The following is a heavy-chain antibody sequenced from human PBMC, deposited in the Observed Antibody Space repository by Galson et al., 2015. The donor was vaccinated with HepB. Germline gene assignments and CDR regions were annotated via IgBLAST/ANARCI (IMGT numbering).Heavy chain of an antibody. J-gene: IGHJ5*02. Sequence: SLRLSCAASGFTFSSYNMNWVRQAPGTGLEWISFISATGTTIYYADSVKDRFTISRDNAKTSLYLQMDSLGAEDTALYYCVREAVAIFGVGNRFDPWGQGTLVTVSS. CDR3: VREAVAIFGVGNRFDP. CDR1: GFTFSSYN. V-gene: IGHV3-48*03. CDR2: ISATGTTI. D-gene: IGHD3-3*01.